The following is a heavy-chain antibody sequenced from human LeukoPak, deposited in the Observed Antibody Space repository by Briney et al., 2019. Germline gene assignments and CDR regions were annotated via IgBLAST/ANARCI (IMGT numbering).Heavy chain of an antibody. Sequence: SETLSLTCTDSGGSLNGYYWGWIRQPPGKGLEYIGFIFYTGSINYDSSLKSRITISLDTSKNLFSLKLRSVTAADTAVYHCARFAYGGYYFDYWGQGALVTVSS. CDR3: ARFAYGGYYFDY. CDR1: GGSLNGYY. V-gene: IGHV4-59*01. CDR2: IFYTGSI. J-gene: IGHJ4*02. D-gene: IGHD4-23*01.